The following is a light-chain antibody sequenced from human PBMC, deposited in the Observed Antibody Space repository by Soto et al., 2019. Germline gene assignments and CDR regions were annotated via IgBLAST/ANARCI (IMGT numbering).Light chain of an antibody. CDR2: AAS. V-gene: IGKV1-27*01. CDR3: QEYIHWPPGM. CDR1: QGISDY. J-gene: IGKJ1*01. Sequence: DIQMTQSPSSLSASVGDRVTITCRASQGISDYLAWYQQKPGKVPKLLIYAASTLQSGVPSRFSGSGAGTDFTLTISSLQPEDFAVYYCQEYIHWPPGMFGPGTTVDIK.